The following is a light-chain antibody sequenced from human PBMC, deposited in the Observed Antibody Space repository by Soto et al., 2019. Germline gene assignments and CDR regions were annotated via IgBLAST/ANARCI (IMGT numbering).Light chain of an antibody. CDR3: QTWGTGIRV. J-gene: IGLJ3*02. Sequence: QLVLTQSPSASASLGASAKLTCTLSSGHNNYAIAWHQQQPEKGPRFLMKVNSDGSHNKGDGIPDRFSGSSSGAERYLTISSLQSEDEADYYCQTWGTGIRVFGGGTKLTVL. CDR2: VNSDGSH. CDR1: SGHNNYA. V-gene: IGLV4-69*01.